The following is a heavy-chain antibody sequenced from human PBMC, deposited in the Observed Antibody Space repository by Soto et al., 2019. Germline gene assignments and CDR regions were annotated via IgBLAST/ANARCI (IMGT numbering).Heavy chain of an antibody. V-gene: IGHV4-39*01. D-gene: IGHD3-3*01. CDR3: ASHSYHDFWSGYYGSELHRPRTTDIDN. Sequence: ETLSLTCTVSSPSISISSYFWRWVLHPPGKGLEWIGSIYHTGSTYYSPSLKSLVTISVDTSENQFSLKLRSVTAADTAIYYCASHSYHDFWSGYYGSELHRPRTTDIDNWGLENLVTVSS. J-gene: IGHJ4*02. CDR2: IYHTGST. CDR1: SPSISISSYF.